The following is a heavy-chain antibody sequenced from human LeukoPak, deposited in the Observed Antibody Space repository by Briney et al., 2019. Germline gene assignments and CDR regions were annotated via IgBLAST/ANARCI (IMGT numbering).Heavy chain of an antibody. J-gene: IGHJ3*02. Sequence: SETLSLTCAVYGGSFSGYYWSWIRQPPGKGLEWIGEINHSGSTNYNPSLKSRVTISVDTSKNQFSLKLSSVTAADTAVYYCARDGRGYSSSWYNEVYAFDIWGQGTMVTVSS. CDR3: ARDGRGYSSSWYNEVYAFDI. CDR2: INHSGST. CDR1: GGSFSGYY. V-gene: IGHV4-34*01. D-gene: IGHD6-13*01.